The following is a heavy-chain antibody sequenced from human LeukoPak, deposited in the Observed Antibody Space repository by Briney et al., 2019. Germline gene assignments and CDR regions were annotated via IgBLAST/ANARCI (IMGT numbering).Heavy chain of an antibody. D-gene: IGHD4-17*01. J-gene: IGHJ4*02. CDR3: AREEYGDSNFDY. Sequence: GGSLRFSCAASGFTFSSYAMHWVRQAPGKGLEWVAVISYDGSNKYYADSVKGRFAISRDNSKNTLYLQMNSLRAEDTAVYYCAREEYGDSNFDYWGQGTLVTVSS. V-gene: IGHV3-30*09. CDR2: ISYDGSNK. CDR1: GFTFSSYA.